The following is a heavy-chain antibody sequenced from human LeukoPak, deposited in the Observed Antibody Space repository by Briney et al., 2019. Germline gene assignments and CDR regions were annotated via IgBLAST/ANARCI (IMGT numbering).Heavy chain of an antibody. D-gene: IGHD4-23*01. Sequence: SETLSVTCTFSGGSITNYYWSWIRQPPGKGLEWIGFIHYSGKTNDNPSLKSRVTISVDTSKNQFSLKLRSVTAADTAVYYCAREAVVTPGAFDLWGRGTLVTVSS. CDR3: AREAVVTPGAFDL. V-gene: IGHV4-59*01. J-gene: IGHJ2*01. CDR2: IHYSGKT. CDR1: GGSITNYY.